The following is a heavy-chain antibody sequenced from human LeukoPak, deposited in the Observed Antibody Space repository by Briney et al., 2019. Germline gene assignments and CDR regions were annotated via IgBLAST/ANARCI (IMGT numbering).Heavy chain of an antibody. CDR1: GGSISSDSFY. CDR2: IFSSGST. CDR3: ARGTSY. J-gene: IGHJ4*02. Sequence: SETLSLTCTVSGGSISSDSFYWSWIQQPAGKGLEWIGRIFSSGSTNYNPSLKSRVTISIDTSKNQFSLKLSSVTAADTAVYYCARGTSYWGQGTLVTVSS. V-gene: IGHV4-61*02.